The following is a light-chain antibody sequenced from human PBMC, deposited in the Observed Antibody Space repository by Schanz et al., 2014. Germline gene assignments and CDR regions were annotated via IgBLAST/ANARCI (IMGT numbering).Light chain of an antibody. CDR3: QQYLASPYT. CDR2: DAS. CDR1: QSVSTN. Sequence: EIVMTQSPATLSVSPGERVTLSCRASQSVSTNLAWHQQKPGQAPRLLIYDASNRATGIPARFSGSGSGTDFTLTISRLEPEDFAVYYCQQYLASPYTFGQGTKLEIK. V-gene: IGKV3D-15*01. J-gene: IGKJ2*01.